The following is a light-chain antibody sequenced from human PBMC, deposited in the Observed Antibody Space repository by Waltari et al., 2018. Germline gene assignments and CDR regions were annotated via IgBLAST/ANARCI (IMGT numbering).Light chain of an antibody. Sequence: EIVMTQSPGTLSVSPGERATLSCRASQSVSSNLACYQQKPGQAPRLLIYGASTRATGIPARFSGSVSGTEFTLTISSLQSEDFAVYYCQQYNNWPLTFGGGTKVEIK. CDR3: QQYNNWPLT. CDR2: GAS. J-gene: IGKJ4*01. V-gene: IGKV3D-15*01. CDR1: QSVSSN.